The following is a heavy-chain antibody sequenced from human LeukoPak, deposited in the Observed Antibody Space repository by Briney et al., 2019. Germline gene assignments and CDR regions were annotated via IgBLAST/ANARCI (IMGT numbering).Heavy chain of an antibody. J-gene: IGHJ4*02. D-gene: IGHD3-22*01. Sequence: GGSLRLSCAATGFTVDSNYLSWVRQAPGKGLGWVSTIYTGGSTYYAASVKGRFTISRDFSKNTVFLHMNSLRAEDTAMYYCARGDDSGYYDYFDYWGQGALVTVSS. CDR2: IYTGGST. V-gene: IGHV3-53*01. CDR3: ARGDDSGYYDYFDY. CDR1: GFTVDSNY.